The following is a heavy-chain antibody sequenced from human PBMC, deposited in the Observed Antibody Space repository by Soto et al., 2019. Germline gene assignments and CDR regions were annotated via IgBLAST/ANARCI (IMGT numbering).Heavy chain of an antibody. Sequence: TLSLTCTVSGGSISSSSYYWGWIRQPPGQGLEWIGSIYYSGSTYYNPSLKSRVTISVDTSKNQFSLKLSSVTAADTAVYYCARQGYSSSWFYYYYYGMDVWGQGTTVTVSS. J-gene: IGHJ6*02. V-gene: IGHV4-39*01. CDR1: GGSISSSSYY. CDR2: IYYSGST. CDR3: ARQGYSSSWFYYYYYGMDV. D-gene: IGHD6-13*01.